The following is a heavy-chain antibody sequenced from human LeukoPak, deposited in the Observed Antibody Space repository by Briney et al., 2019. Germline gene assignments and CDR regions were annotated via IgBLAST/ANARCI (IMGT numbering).Heavy chain of an antibody. D-gene: IGHD3-10*01. Sequence: PGGSLTLSCAASGFTFADYCMSWVSQPPGRGLEWVSGINWNGGSTGYAESVKGRFTISRDNAKNSLYLQMNSLRAEDTALYYCARGARGVSGYYFDFWGQGTLVTVSS. CDR1: GFTFADYC. V-gene: IGHV3-20*04. CDR3: ARGARGVSGYYFDF. CDR2: INWNGGST. J-gene: IGHJ4*02.